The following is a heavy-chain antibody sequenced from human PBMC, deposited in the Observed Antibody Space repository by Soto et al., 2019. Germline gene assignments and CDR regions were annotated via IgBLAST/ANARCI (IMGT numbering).Heavy chain of an antibody. CDR2: VQPGDSDT. Sequence: GESLKISCKVSGYTFTNYWIGWVRQVPGKGLEWMTLVQPGDSDTRYSPCFQCLVTVSVDKSIITAYPQCSILKASETSIYYCGRRNDWGRDFGYWGQGTLVAVSS. CDR1: GYTFTNYW. V-gene: IGHV5-51*01. J-gene: IGHJ4*02. D-gene: IGHD7-27*01. CDR3: GRRNDWGRDFGY.